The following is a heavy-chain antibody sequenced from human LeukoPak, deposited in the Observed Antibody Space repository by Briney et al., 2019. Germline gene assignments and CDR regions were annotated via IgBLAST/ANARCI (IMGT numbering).Heavy chain of an antibody. CDR2: IKYDGSEK. CDR3: ARDSGDSSGYYYSGAGLFDY. CDR1: GFTFSSYW. D-gene: IGHD3-22*01. V-gene: IGHV3-7*01. Sequence: PGGSLRLSCAASGFTFSSYWMTWVRQAPGKGLEWVANIKYDGSEKYYVDSVKGRFTISRDNAKNSLYLQMNSLRAEDTAVYYCARDSGDSSGYYYSGAGLFDYWGQGTLVTVSS. J-gene: IGHJ4*02.